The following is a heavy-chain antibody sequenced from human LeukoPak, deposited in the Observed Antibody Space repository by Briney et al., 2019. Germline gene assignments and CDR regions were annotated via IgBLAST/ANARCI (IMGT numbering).Heavy chain of an antibody. J-gene: IGHJ4*02. CDR1: GFTFSNFV. CDR2: ISKNGDTT. Sequence: PGGSLRLSCAASGFTFSNFVLNWVRQAPGKGLEWVASISKNGDTTHYVDSVKGRFAIFRDNSRNTLFLQMSSLRVEDTAVYHCVKVSNSDWNTFFDHWGPGSVVTVSS. CDR3: VKVSNSDWNTFFDH. V-gene: IGHV3-23*01. D-gene: IGHD1/OR15-1a*01.